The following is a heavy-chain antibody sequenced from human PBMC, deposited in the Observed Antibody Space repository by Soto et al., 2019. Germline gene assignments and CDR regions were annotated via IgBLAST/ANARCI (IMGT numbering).Heavy chain of an antibody. J-gene: IGHJ4*02. CDR2: ISATGGGT. CDR1: GFKFSNYA. CDR3: AKDRRAGGNYDFYFDC. Sequence: PGGSLRRSCAASGFKFSNYAMSWVRQAPGKGLEWVSLISATGGGTYYADSVKGRFTISRDNSHNTLYLQVHSLTAEDTAVYYCAKDRRAGGNYDFYFDCWGQGAQHTVSS. D-gene: IGHD1-7*01. V-gene: IGHV3-23*01.